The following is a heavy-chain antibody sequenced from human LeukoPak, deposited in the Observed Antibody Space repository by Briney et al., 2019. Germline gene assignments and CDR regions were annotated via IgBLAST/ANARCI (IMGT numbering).Heavy chain of an antibody. J-gene: IGHJ4*02. D-gene: IGHD3-9*01. CDR3: ARGSNRYYDILTGYYGYFDY. CDR1: GYTFISYD. CDR2: MKTNSGNT. V-gene: IGHV1-8*01. Sequence: ASVKVSCKASGYTFISYDINWVRQATVQGLEWMGWMKTNSGNTGYAQKFQGRVTMTRNTSISTAYMELSSLRSEDTAVYYCARGSNRYYDILTGYYGYFDYWGQGTLVTVSS.